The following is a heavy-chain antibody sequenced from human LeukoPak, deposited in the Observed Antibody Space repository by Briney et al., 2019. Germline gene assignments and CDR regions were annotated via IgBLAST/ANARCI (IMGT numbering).Heavy chain of an antibody. J-gene: IGHJ6*03. D-gene: IGHD3-16*01. V-gene: IGHV3-21*01. Sequence: GGSLRLSCAASGFTFSSYSMNWVRQAPGKGLEWVSSISGSSSYIYYADSVKGRFTISRDNAKNSLYLQMNSLRAEDTAVYYCARDIRGRIMITFGGGYYYYMDVWGKGTTVTVSS. CDR2: ISGSSSYI. CDR1: GFTFSSYS. CDR3: ARDIRGRIMITFGGGYYYYMDV.